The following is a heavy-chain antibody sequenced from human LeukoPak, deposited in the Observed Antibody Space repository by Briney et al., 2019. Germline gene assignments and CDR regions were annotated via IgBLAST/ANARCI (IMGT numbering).Heavy chain of an antibody. D-gene: IGHD6-19*01. CDR3: ARMQGSGCHAGWFDP. V-gene: IGHV1-69*05. J-gene: IGHJ5*02. Sequence: GASVKVSCKASGGTFSSYAISWVRQAPGQGLEWMGGIIPIFGTANYAQKFQGRVTMTRDMSTSTVYMELSSLRSEDTAVYYCARMQGSGCHAGWFDPWGQGTLVTVSS. CDR2: IIPIFGTA. CDR1: GGTFSSYA.